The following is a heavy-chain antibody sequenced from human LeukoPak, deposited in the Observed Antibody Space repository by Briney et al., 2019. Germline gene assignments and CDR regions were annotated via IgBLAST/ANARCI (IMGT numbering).Heavy chain of an antibody. D-gene: IGHD3-22*01. CDR1: GFTFDDYA. V-gene: IGHV3-9*01. CDR2: LTWNSGSI. CDR3: ASTDYYDSSGYYYPYY. Sequence: GGSLRLSCAASGFTFDDYAMHWVRQAPGKGLEWVSGLTWNSGSIGYADSVKGRFTISRDNAKNSLYLQMNSLRAEDTAVYYCASTDYYDSSGYYYPYYWGQGTLVTVSS. J-gene: IGHJ4*02.